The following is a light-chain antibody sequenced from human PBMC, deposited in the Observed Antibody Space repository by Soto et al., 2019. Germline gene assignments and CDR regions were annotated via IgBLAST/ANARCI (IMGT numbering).Light chain of an antibody. CDR1: QSVSSN. Sequence: EIVMTQSPATLSVYPGERATLSCRASQSVSSNLAWYQQEPGQAPRLLIYGASTRATGVPARFSGSGSGTEFTLTVSILQSEDFAVYYCQQYNNWPRTFGQGTKVDIK. CDR2: GAS. J-gene: IGKJ1*01. CDR3: QQYNNWPRT. V-gene: IGKV3-15*01.